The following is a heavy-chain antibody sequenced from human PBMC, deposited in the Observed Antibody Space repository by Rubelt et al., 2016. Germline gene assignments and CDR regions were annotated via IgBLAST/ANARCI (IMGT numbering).Heavy chain of an antibody. CDR3: ARHGQVQSGDAFAI. V-gene: IGHV5-51*01. J-gene: IGHJ3*02. CDR1: GCSFTSYW. D-gene: IGHD1-26*01. Sequence: EVQLVQSGAEVKKPGESLKISCKGSGCSFTSYWLGWVRQMPGKGLEWMGIIYPGDSDTRYSPSFQGQFTISADKSSSTAYLQWSSLNASGTAMYYCARHGQVQSGDAFAIWGQGTMVTVSS. CDR2: IYPGDSDT.